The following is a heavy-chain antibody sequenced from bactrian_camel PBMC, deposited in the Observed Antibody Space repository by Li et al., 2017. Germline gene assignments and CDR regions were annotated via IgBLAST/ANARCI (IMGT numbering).Heavy chain of an antibody. CDR3: AAGPWFGRWDAPLDRNNFNY. CDR1: GYDPIYLC. D-gene: IGHD1*01. V-gene: IGHV3S1*01. Sequence: HVQLVESGGGSVQAGGSLRLSCSISGYDPIYLCMGWFRQVPGKEREGVAAIYTSAGSTFYADSVKGRFTISQDNAKNTLYLQMNSLKPEDTAMNYCAAGPWFGRWDAPLDRNNFNYWGLGTQVTVSS. J-gene: IGHJ4*01. CDR2: IYTSAGST.